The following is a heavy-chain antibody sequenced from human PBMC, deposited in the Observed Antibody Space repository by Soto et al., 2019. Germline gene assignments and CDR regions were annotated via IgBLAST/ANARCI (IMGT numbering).Heavy chain of an antibody. D-gene: IGHD5-18*01. Sequence: XGSLRLCCAASGFTFSSYRMNWVRQAPGKGLEWVSSISSSSSYIYYADSVKGRFTISRDNAKNSLYLQMNSLRAEDTAVYYCARRGLYTASFDDWGQGTLVTVSS. J-gene: IGHJ5*02. CDR3: ARRGLYTASFDD. CDR1: GFTFSSYR. V-gene: IGHV3-21*01. CDR2: ISSSSSYI.